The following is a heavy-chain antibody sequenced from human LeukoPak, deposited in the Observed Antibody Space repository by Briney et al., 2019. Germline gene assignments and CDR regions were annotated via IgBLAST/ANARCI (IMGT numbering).Heavy chain of an antibody. CDR1: DDSISPYY. J-gene: IGHJ4*02. CDR3: TRDGVSWILDY. V-gene: IGHV4-59*01. D-gene: IGHD3-16*01. CDR2: VYYRGNT. Sequence: SETLSLTCTVSDDSISPYYWSWIRQPPGKGLEWIGFVYYRGNTNYNPSLKSRVTISVDTSKNQFSLKLNSVTAADTAVYYCTRDGVSWILDYWGQGTPVTVSS.